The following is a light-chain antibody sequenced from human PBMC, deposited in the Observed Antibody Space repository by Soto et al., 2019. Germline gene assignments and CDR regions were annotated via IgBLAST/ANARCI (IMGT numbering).Light chain of an antibody. J-gene: IGKJ4*01. CDR1: QSVLYRSNNKNY. Sequence: DIVMTQSPDSLAVSLGERATINCKSSQSVLYRSNNKNYLAWYQQKPGQPPKLLIYWASTRESGVPDRFSGSGSGTDFTLPISSLQAEDVAVYYCQQYYSSPVTFGGGTKVEIK. V-gene: IGKV4-1*01. CDR2: WAS. CDR3: QQYYSSPVT.